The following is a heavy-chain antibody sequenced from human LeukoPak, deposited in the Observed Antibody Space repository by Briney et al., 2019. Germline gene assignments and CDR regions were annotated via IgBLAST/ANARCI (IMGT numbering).Heavy chain of an antibody. CDR2: IYYSGST. V-gene: IGHV4-30-4*01. CDR1: GGSISSGDYY. CDR3: ARILRYFGHPWEEIGY. J-gene: IGHJ4*02. Sequence: SETLSLTCTVSGGSISSGDYYWSWIRQPPGKGLEWIGYIYYSGSTYYNPSLKSRVTISVDTSKNQFSLKLSSVTAADTAVYYCARILRYFGHPWEEIGYWGQGTLVTVSS. D-gene: IGHD3-9*01.